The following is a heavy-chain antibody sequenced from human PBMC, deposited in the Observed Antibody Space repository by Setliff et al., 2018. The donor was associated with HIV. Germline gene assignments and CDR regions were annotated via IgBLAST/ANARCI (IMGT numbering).Heavy chain of an antibody. J-gene: IGHJ4*02. CDR3: ASGQQNFDY. CDR2: IYYSGTT. D-gene: IGHD6-13*01. V-gene: IGHV4-59*02. CDR1: GGSVSNYY. Sequence: SETLSLTCAVSGGSVSNYYWSWIRQPPGKGLEWIGYIYYSGTTSYNPSLKSRVTMSVDTSRNQLSLKVRSVTAADTAVYYCASGQQNFDYWGQGTLVTVSS.